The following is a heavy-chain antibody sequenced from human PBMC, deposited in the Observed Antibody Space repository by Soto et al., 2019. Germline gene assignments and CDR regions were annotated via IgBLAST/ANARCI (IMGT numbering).Heavy chain of an antibody. J-gene: IGHJ4*02. CDR1: GFIVSSNY. V-gene: IGHV3-53*01. CDR3: ARVDPGYCSSTSCRDFDY. D-gene: IGHD2-2*01. Sequence: LRLSCAASGFIVSSNYMNWVRQAPGKGLEWVSVIYSGGTTYYADSVKGRFIISRDNSKNTLYLQMNSLRAEHTAVYYCARVDPGYCSSTSCRDFDYWGLGTLVTVSS. CDR2: IYSGGTT.